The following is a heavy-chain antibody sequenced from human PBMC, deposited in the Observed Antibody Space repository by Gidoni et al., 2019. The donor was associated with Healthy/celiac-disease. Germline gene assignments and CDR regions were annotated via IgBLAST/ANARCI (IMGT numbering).Heavy chain of an antibody. V-gene: IGHV3-48*03. CDR3: AREVGEWLVPSYYYYYGMDV. Sequence: EVQLVEYGGGLVQPGGSLRLACAASGFTFRRYEMNWVRQAPGKGLEWVSYISSSGSTIYYADSVKGRFTISRDNAKNSLYLQMNSLRAEDTAVYYCAREVGEWLVPSYYYYYGMDVWGQGTTVTVSS. D-gene: IGHD6-19*01. CDR1: GFTFRRYE. CDR2: ISSSGSTI. J-gene: IGHJ6*02.